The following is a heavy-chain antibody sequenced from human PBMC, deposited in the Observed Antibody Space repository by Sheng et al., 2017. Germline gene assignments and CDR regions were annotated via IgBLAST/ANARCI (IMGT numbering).Heavy chain of an antibody. V-gene: IGHV3-23*04. CDR1: GFTFTSYA. CDR2: ISGNANSA. CDR3: ATPLHTNNWYYFSY. D-gene: IGHD1-1*01. Sequence: EVQLVESGGGLVQPGGSLRLSCAASGFTFTSYAMSWVRQAPGKGLEWVSVISGNANSAYYADSVKGRFTISRDNSKNTLYLQMNSLRAEDTAVYYCATPLHTNNWYYFSYWGQGSLVTVSS. J-gene: IGHJ4*02.